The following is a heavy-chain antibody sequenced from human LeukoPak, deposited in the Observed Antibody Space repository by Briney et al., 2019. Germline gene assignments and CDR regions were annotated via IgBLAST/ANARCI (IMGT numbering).Heavy chain of an antibody. CDR2: ISSSGSTI. D-gene: IGHD5-12*01. J-gene: IGHJ6*03. V-gene: IGHV3-11*01. CDR3: ARVVYSGYDFRGAMDV. Sequence: PGGSLRLSCAASGFTFSDYYMSWIRQAPGKGLEWVSYISSSGSTIYYADSVKGRFTISRDNAKNSLYLQMNSLRAEDTAVYYCARVVYSGYDFRGAMDVWGKGTTVTVSS. CDR1: GFTFSDYY.